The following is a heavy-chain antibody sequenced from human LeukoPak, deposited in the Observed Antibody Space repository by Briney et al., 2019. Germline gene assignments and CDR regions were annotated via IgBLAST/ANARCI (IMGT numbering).Heavy chain of an antibody. V-gene: IGHV4-59*01. D-gene: IGHD2-15*01. CDR2: IYYGGST. J-gene: IGHJ5*02. CDR3: TRGSRYCSSGSCYGWFDP. Sequence: SETLSLTCAVSGGSLSSYYWSWIRQPPGKGLEWIGYIYYGGSTNYNPSLKSRVTISVDTSKNQFSLKLNYVTAADTAIYYCTRGSRYCSSGSCYGWFDPWGQGTLVTVSS. CDR1: GGSLSSYY.